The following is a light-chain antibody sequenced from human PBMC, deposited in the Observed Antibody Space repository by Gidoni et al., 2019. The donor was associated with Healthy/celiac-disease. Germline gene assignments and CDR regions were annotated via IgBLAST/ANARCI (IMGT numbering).Light chain of an antibody. CDR3: QQRSNWHRT. Sequence: EIVLTQSPATLSLSPGERATLSCRASQSVSSYVAWYQQKPGQAPRLLIHDASNRATGIPARFSGSGSGTDFPLTISSLEPEDFAVYYCQQRSNWHRTFGQGTKLEIK. J-gene: IGKJ2*01. CDR2: DAS. V-gene: IGKV3-11*01. CDR1: QSVSSY.